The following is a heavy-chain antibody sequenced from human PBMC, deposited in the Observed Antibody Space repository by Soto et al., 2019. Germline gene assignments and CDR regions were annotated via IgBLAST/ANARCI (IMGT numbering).Heavy chain of an antibody. Sequence: GGSLRLSCVASGFTVDDYAMHWVRQAPGKGLEWVSGISANGDNVDYAGSVKGRFTVSRDNAKNSLFLQMNSLRPEDTALYYCAKDMKWGGMTTIHYFDSWGQGT. V-gene: IGHV3-9*01. J-gene: IGHJ4*02. D-gene: IGHD4-17*01. CDR3: AKDMKWGGMTTIHYFDS. CDR1: GFTVDDYA. CDR2: ISANGDNV.